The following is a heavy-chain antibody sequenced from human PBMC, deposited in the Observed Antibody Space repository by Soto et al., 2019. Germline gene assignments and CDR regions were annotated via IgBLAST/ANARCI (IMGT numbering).Heavy chain of an antibody. CDR1: GGSISSGDYY. CDR3: AGMVGLATTPR. V-gene: IGHV4-39*01. J-gene: IGHJ4*02. Sequence: SETLSLTCTVSGGSISSGDYYWSWIRQPPGKGLEWIGSIYYSGSTYYNPSLKSRVTISVDTSKNQFSLKLSSVTAADTAVYYCAGMVGLATTPRWGQGTLVTVSS. D-gene: IGHD5-12*01. CDR2: IYYSGST.